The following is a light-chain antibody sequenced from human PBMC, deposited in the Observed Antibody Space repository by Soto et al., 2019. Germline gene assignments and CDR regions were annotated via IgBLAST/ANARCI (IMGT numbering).Light chain of an antibody. CDR1: QSVSTY. Sequence: IVLTQSPATLSLSPGERATLSCRASQSVSTYLAWYRQKPGQAPRLLIYDASNRATGIPDRFSGSGSGTDFTLTISILEPEDFAVYYCTQSHNPPRTFCQRTKADIK. J-gene: IGKJ1*01. CDR2: DAS. V-gene: IGKV3-11*01. CDR3: TQSHNPPRT.